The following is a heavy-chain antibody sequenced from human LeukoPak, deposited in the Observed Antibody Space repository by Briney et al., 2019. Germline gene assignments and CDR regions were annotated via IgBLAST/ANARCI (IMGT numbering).Heavy chain of an antibody. D-gene: IGHD2-8*01. CDR2: LYYSGST. V-gene: IGHV4-61*01. Sequence: SETLSLTCTVSGASLSRGSYYWSWIRQPPGKGLEWIGYLYYSGSTNYDPSLKNRVTISLDASKNQFSLRLTSVTAADTAVYYCARVLYDSFDPWGQGTLVTVSS. CDR1: GASLSRGSYY. J-gene: IGHJ5*02. CDR3: ARVLYDSFDP.